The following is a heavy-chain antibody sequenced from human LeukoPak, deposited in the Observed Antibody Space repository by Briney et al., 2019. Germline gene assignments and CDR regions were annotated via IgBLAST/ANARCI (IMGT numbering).Heavy chain of an antibody. CDR2: VRSQHFGGTT. V-gene: IGHV3-49*04. J-gene: IGHJ3*01. CDR3: TRDYSLSGGNSEGFDV. D-gene: IGHD4-23*01. Sequence: GGSLRLSCKGSGFNFSEYAMHWVRQAPGRGQEWLGFVRSQHFGGTTEYAPSVKGRFSISRDDSKNFAYLQMNNLKTEDTALYYCTRDYSLSGGNSEGFDVWGQGTMVSVSS. CDR1: GFNFSEYA.